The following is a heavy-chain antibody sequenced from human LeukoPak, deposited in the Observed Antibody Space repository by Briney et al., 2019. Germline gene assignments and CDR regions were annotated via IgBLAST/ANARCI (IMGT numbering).Heavy chain of an antibody. CDR2: ISSDSGTI. J-gene: IGHJ5*02. V-gene: IGHV3-48*01. CDR1: GLTFSTYS. CDR3: ARAAQPGFDP. Sequence: EGSLRLSCGASGLTFSTYSMNWVRQAPGKWLAWVSYISSDSGTIYYADSVKGRFTISRDNAKKSPYLQMNTLRAVDAAVYYCARAAQPGFDPWGQATLVTVSS. D-gene: IGHD1-14*01.